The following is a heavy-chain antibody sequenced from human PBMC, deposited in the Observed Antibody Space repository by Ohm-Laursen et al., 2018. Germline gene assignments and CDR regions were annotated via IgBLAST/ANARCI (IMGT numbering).Heavy chain of an antibody. CDR2: ISGSGGST. CDR3: AKAGLRGYSYGFDYYGMDV. J-gene: IGHJ6*02. V-gene: IGHV3-23*01. D-gene: IGHD5-18*01. CDR1: GFTFSSYA. Sequence: SLRLSCAASGFTFSSYAMSWVRQAPGKGLEWVSAISGSGGSTYYADSVKGRFTISRDNSKNTLYLQMNSLRAEDTAVYYCAKAGLRGYSYGFDYYGMDVWGQGTTVTVSS.